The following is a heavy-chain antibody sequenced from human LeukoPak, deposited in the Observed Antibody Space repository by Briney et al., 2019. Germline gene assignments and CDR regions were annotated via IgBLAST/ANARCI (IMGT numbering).Heavy chain of an antibody. CDR2: IYPGDSDT. Sequence: GESLKVSCKGSGYSFTSYWIGWVRQMPGKGLERMGIIYPGDSDTRYSPSFQGQVTISADKSISTAYLQWSSLKASDTAMYYCARNVMSNYDFWSGYTLGFDYWGQGTLVTVSS. CDR3: ARNVMSNYDFWSGYTLGFDY. J-gene: IGHJ4*02. D-gene: IGHD3-3*01. CDR1: GYSFTSYW. V-gene: IGHV5-51*01.